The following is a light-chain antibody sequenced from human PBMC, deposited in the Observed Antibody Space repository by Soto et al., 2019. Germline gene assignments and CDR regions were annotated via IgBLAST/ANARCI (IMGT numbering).Light chain of an antibody. CDR2: EVV. CDR1: KNDIGVYDF. J-gene: IGLJ3*02. V-gene: IGLV2-8*01. CDR3: QSYDSSLSAWV. Sequence: QSALTQPPSASGSPGQSVTISCTGTKNDIGVYDFVSWYQHHPGKAPRLIIYEVVQRPSGVPDRFSGSKSGNTASLTITGLQAEDEADYYCQSYDSSLSAWVFGGGTKLTVL.